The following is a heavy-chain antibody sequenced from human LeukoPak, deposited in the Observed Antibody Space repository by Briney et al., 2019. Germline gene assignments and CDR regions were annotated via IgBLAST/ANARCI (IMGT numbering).Heavy chain of an antibody. Sequence: GGSLRLSCAASGFTFSGYWMSWVRQAPGNGLEWVANIKQDGSEKYYVDSVKGRFTISRDNAKNSLYPQMNSLRAEDTAVYYCAGDSTGYYWAYWGQGTLVTVSS. CDR3: AGDSTGYYWAY. CDR1: GFTFSGYW. CDR2: IKQDGSEK. J-gene: IGHJ4*02. V-gene: IGHV3-7*01. D-gene: IGHD3-22*01.